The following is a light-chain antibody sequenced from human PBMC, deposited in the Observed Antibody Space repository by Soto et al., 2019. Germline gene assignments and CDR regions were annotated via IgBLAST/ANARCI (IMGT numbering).Light chain of an antibody. J-gene: IGKJ5*01. V-gene: IGKV3-11*01. CDR2: DTS. CDR3: QQRSNWPIT. Sequence: EIVFSQSPGTLTLSQGKRATLSCRASQSVSNFLAWYQQKPGQAPRLLIYDTSNRATGIPARFSGSGSGTDFTLTINNLDPEDFAVYYCQQRSNWPITFGQGTRLEIK. CDR1: QSVSNF.